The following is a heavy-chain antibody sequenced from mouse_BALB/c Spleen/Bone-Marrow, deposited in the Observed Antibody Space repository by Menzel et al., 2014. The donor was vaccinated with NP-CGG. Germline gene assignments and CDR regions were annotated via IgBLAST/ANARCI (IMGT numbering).Heavy chain of an antibody. V-gene: IGHV1-18*01. CDR2: INPNNGGT. CDR3: AREYCVCNYVMDY. D-gene: IGHD5-1*01. Sequence: EVKLQQSGPELVKPGASVKISCKTSGYTFTEYTMHWVKQSHGKSLEWIGGINPNNGGTIYNQKFKGKATLTVDKSSSTAYMELRSLTSEDSAVYYCAREYCVCNYVMDYWGQGTSVTVSS. CDR1: GYTFTEYT. J-gene: IGHJ4*01.